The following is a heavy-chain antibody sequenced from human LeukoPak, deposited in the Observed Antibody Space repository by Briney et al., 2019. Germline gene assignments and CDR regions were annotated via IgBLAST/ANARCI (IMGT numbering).Heavy chain of an antibody. J-gene: IGHJ5*02. CDR1: GFTFSSYA. CDR3: AKDHSSGYLNWFDP. V-gene: IGHV3-23*01. CDR2: ISGSGGST. Sequence: GGSLRLSCAASGFTFSSYAMSWVRQAPGKGLEWVSAISGSGGSTYYADSVKGRFTVSRDNSKNTLYLQMNSLRAEDTAVYYCAKDHSSGYLNWFDPWGQGTLVTVSS. D-gene: IGHD6-19*01.